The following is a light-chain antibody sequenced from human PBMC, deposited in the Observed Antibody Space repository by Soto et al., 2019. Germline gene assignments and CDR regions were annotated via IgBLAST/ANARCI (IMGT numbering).Light chain of an antibody. CDR2: GNS. CDR3: SVWDDSLSAWV. J-gene: IGLJ3*02. V-gene: IGLV1-40*01. Sequence: QAVVTQPPSVSGAPGQRVTISCTGSSSNIGAGYDVHWYQQLPGTAPKLLIYGNSNRPSGVPDRFSGSKSGTSASLAISGLQPEDEADYYCSVWDDSLSAWVFGGGTKLTVL. CDR1: SSNIGAGYD.